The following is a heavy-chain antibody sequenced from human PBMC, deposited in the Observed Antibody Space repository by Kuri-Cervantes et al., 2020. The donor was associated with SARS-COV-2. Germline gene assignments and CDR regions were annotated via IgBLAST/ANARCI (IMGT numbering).Heavy chain of an antibody. CDR2: ISGSGDNT. J-gene: IGHJ4*02. CDR1: GFTFSSLS. V-gene: IGHV3-23*01. D-gene: IGHD3-3*01. CDR3: ARGSIFWSGYYSNTGFDY. Sequence: GGSLRLSCAVSGFTFSSLSMNWVRQAPGKGLEWVSVISGSGDNTYYADSVKGRFTISRDNSKKTLYLQMISLRVEDTALYYCARGSIFWSGYYSNTGFDYWGQGTLVTVSS.